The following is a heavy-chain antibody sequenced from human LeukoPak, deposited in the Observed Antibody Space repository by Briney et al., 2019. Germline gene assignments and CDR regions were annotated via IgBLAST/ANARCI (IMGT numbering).Heavy chain of an antibody. Sequence: SQTLSLTCTVSGGSISSGGYYWSWIRQHPGKGLEWIGYIYYSGSTYYNPSLKSRVTISVDTSKNQFSLKLSSVTAADTAVYYRARISTETTVTAFDYWGQGTLVTVSS. CDR2: IYYSGST. D-gene: IGHD4-17*01. CDR3: ARISTETTVTAFDY. V-gene: IGHV4-31*03. CDR1: GGSISSGGYY. J-gene: IGHJ4*02.